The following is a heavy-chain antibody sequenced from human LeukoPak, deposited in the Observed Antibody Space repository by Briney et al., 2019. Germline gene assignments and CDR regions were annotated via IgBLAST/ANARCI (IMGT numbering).Heavy chain of an antibody. CDR1: GFTFSDYY. CDR2: ISSSGSTI. CDR3: ARESYYGDYFDY. Sequence: PGGSLGLSCAASGFTFSDYYMSWIRQAPGKGMEWVSYISSSGSTIYYADSVKGRFTISRDNAKSSLYLQMNSLRAEDTAVYYCARESYYGDYFDYWGQGTLVTVSS. V-gene: IGHV3-11*01. D-gene: IGHD3-10*01. J-gene: IGHJ4*02.